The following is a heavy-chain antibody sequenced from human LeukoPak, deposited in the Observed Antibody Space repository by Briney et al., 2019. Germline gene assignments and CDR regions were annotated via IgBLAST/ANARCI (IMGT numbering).Heavy chain of an antibody. CDR1: GYTFTSYA. CDR3: ARPQRVSYYYYYMDV. V-gene: IGHV1-3*01. J-gene: IGHJ6*03. CDR2: INAGNGNT. D-gene: IGHD6-25*01. Sequence: ASVKVSCKASGYTFTSYAMHWVRQAPGQRLEWMGWINAGNGNTKYSQKFQGRVTITADESTSTAYMELSSLRSEDTAVYYCARPQRVSYYYYYMDVWGKGTTVTVSS.